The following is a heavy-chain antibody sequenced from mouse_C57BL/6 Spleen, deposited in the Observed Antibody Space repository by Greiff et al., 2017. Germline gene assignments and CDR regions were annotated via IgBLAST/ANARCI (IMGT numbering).Heavy chain of an antibody. D-gene: IGHD2-3*01. V-gene: IGHV1-53*01. CDR1: GYTFTSYW. Sequence: QVQLQQSGTELVKPGASVKLSCKASGYTFTSYWMHWEKQRPGQGLEWIGNINPSNGGTNYNEKFKSKATLTVDKSSSTAYMQLSSLTSEDSAVYYCARGVGLYDFYAMDYWGQGTSGTVSS. CDR2: INPSNGGT. CDR3: ARGVGLYDFYAMDY. J-gene: IGHJ4*01.